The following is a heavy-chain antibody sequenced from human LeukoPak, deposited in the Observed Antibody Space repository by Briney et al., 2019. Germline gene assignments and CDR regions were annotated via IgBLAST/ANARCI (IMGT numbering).Heavy chain of an antibody. V-gene: IGHV3-33*06. CDR3: AKDHIVATITYLDY. CDR2: IWYDGSNK. J-gene: IGHJ4*02. D-gene: IGHD5-12*01. Sequence: PGGSLRLSCAASGFTFSSYGMHWVRQAPGKGLEWVAVIWYDGSNKYYADSVKGRFTISRDNSKNTLYLQMNSLRAEDTAVYYCAKDHIVATITYLDYWGQGTLVTVSS. CDR1: GFTFSSYG.